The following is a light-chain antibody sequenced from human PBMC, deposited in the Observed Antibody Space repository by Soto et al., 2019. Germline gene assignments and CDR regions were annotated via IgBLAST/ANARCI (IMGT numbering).Light chain of an antibody. CDR2: DAS. Sequence: IVLKHSAATLSLSTGERATLSCWASQSVSSYLAWYQQRPGQAPRLLIYDASNRATGIPAKFSGGGSGTDFTLTISTLEPEDFAVYYCQQRSNLPPTFGGGTKVDI. CDR1: QSVSSY. V-gene: IGKV3-11*01. CDR3: QQRSNLPPT. J-gene: IGKJ4*01.